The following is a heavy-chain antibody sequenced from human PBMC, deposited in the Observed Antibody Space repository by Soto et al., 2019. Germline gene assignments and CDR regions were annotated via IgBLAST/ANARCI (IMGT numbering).Heavy chain of an antibody. CDR2: IYWDDDK. D-gene: IGHD3-22*01. Sequence: QITLKESGPTLVKPTQTLTLTCTFSGFSLSTSGVGVGWIRQPPGKALEWLALIYWDDDKRYSPSLKSRLTITKDTPKNPVVLTMTNMDPVDTATYYCAHSLIGYYYDSSGSNWFDPWGQGTLVTVSS. V-gene: IGHV2-5*02. J-gene: IGHJ5*02. CDR1: GFSLSTSGVG. CDR3: AHSLIGYYYDSSGSNWFDP.